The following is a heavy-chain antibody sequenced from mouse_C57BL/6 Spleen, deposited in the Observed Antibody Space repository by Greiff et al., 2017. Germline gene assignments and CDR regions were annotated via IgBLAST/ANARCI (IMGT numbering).Heavy chain of an antibody. CDR1: GFTFSDFY. Sequence: EVMLVESGGGLVQSGRSLRFSCATSGFTFSDFYMEWVRQAPGKGLEWIAASRNKANDYTTEYSVSVKGRFIVSRDTSQSILYLPMNDLRAQATANYAGASDAIITTVAYFNYWGQGTTLTVSS. CDR3: ASDAIITTVAYFNY. CDR2: SRNKANDYTT. V-gene: IGHV7-1*01. J-gene: IGHJ2*01. D-gene: IGHD1-1*01.